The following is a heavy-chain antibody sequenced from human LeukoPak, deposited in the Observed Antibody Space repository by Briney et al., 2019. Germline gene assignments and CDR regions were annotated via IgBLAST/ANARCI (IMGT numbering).Heavy chain of an antibody. CDR3: ARETDRNFDY. Sequence: ASVKVSCKASGYTFTSYGISWVRQAPGQGLEWMGWINPSSGGTKYAQKFQGRVTMTRDTSISTAYMELSRLGSDDTAVYYCARETDRNFDYWGQGTLVTVSS. CDR2: INPSSGGT. V-gene: IGHV1-2*02. J-gene: IGHJ4*02. CDR1: GYTFTSYG. D-gene: IGHD1-14*01.